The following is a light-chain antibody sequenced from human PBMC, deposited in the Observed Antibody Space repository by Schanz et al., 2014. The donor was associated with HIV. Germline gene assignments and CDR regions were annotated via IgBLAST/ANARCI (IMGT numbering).Light chain of an antibody. Sequence: QSVLTQPPSASGTPGQRVTISCSGSSSNIGTNYVYWYQQLPGTAPKLLIYRNNQRPSGVPDRFSGSKSGTSASLAISGLQAEDEADYYCCSFAGTIWVFGGGTKLTVL. CDR2: RNN. V-gene: IGLV1-47*01. CDR3: CSFAGTIWV. CDR1: SSNIGTNY. J-gene: IGLJ3*02.